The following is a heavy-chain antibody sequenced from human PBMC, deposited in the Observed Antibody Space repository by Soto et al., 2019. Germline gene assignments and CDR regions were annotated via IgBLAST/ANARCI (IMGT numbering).Heavy chain of an antibody. CDR1: GYMVTTYG. V-gene: IGHV1-18*04. CDR3: GGAGGGMAARPLEY. Sequence: QVQLVQSGGEVKKPGASVEVSCRTSGYMVTTYGMSWVRQAPGQGLEWMGWISAYNGNKKYAQEVQGRVTITTDTSTSAVMMVLRNPTADATGSYFGGGAGGGMAARPLEYWGQGTLVTVSS. CDR2: ISAYNGNK. J-gene: IGHJ4*02. D-gene: IGHD6-6*01.